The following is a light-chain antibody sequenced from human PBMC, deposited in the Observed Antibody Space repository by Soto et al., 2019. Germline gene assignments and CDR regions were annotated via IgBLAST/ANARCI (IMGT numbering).Light chain of an antibody. J-gene: IGKJ1*01. CDR3: QQYGHSHWT. Sequence: EIVLTQSPGTLSLSPGERATLSCSASQIIHSNYLAWYQQKPGQAPRLLIYGAFSRATGIPDRFNGSVSGTDFTLTISRLEPEDFVVYYCQQYGHSHWTLGQGTKVDIK. CDR2: GAF. CDR1: QIIHSNY. V-gene: IGKV3-20*01.